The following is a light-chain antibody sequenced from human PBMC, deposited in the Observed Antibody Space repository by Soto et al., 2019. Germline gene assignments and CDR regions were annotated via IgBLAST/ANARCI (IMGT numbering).Light chain of an antibody. J-gene: IGKJ5*01. Sequence: DIQLTQSPSFLSASVGDRVTITCRASQGISSYLAWYQQKPGKAPKLMIYVASTLQSGVPSRFSGSGSGTEFNLTISSLQPEDFATYYCQQLNSYPITFGQGTRLEIK. CDR1: QGISSY. CDR2: VAS. CDR3: QQLNSYPIT. V-gene: IGKV1-9*01.